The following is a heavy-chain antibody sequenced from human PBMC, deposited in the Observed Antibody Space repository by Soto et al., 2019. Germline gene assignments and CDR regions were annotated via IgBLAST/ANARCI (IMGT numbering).Heavy chain of an antibody. CDR1: DSISTYY. J-gene: IGHJ1*01. V-gene: IGHV4-59*01. CDR2: IYYLGRT. Sequence: SETLSLTCTVDSISTYYWNWIRQTPGKGLEWIGYIYYLGRTNYNRSLKSRVTISIDMSKNQFSLRLNSVTAADTATYYCAQGPPSEYFQHWGQGTLVTVSS. CDR3: AQGPPSEYFQH.